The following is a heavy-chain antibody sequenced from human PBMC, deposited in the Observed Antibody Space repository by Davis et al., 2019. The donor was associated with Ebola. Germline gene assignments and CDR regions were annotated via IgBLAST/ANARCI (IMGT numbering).Heavy chain of an antibody. J-gene: IGHJ6*03. Sequence: AVSVKGRFTISRDNSKNTLYLQMNSLRAEDTAVYYCASRLLGFYDYYYMDVWGKGTTVTVSS. D-gene: IGHD2/OR15-2a*01. V-gene: IGHV3-23*05. CDR3: ASRLLGFYDYYYMDV.